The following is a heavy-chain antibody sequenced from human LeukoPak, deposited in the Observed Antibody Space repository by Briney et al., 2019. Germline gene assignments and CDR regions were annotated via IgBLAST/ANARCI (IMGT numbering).Heavy chain of an antibody. D-gene: IGHD3-10*01. CDR2: TYYSGST. J-gene: IGHJ6*02. Sequence: PSETLSLTCTVSGGSISSGDYYWSWIRQPPGKGLEWIGYTYYSGSTYYNPSLKSRVTISVDTSKNQFSLKLSSVTAADTAVYYCARDQRKLLWFGEPYYYGMDVWGQGTTVTVSS. V-gene: IGHV4-30-4*02. CDR1: GGSISSGDYY. CDR3: ARDQRKLLWFGEPYYYGMDV.